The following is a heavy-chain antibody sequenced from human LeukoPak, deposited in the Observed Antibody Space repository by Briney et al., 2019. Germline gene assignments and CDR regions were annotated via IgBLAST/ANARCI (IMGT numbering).Heavy chain of an antibody. Sequence: SETLSLTCTVSGGSISSGDYYWSWIRQPPGKGLEWIGYIYYSGYTYYNPSLESRVTISVDTSKNQFSLKLSSVTAADTAVYYCAKPIAAASTEAFDIWGQGTMVTVSS. V-gene: IGHV4-30-4*01. J-gene: IGHJ3*02. D-gene: IGHD6-13*01. CDR1: GGSISSGDYY. CDR3: AKPIAAASTEAFDI. CDR2: IYYSGYT.